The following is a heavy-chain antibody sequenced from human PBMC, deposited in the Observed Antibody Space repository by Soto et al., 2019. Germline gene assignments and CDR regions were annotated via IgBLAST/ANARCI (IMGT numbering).Heavy chain of an antibody. Sequence: GGALRLSCSASGFTFTRYSMNWVRQAPGKGLEWVSSISSTTNYIYYGDSMKGRFTISRDNAKNSLYLEMNSLRAEDTAVYYCARESEDLTSNFDYWGQGTLVTVSS. CDR2: ISSTTNYI. J-gene: IGHJ4*02. CDR1: GFTFTRYS. CDR3: ARESEDLTSNFDY. V-gene: IGHV3-21*06.